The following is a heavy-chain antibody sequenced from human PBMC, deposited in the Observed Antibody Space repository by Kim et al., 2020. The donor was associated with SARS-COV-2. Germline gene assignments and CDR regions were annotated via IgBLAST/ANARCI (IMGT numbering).Heavy chain of an antibody. J-gene: IGHJ4*02. V-gene: IGHV3-7*01. Sequence: GSVRSYVDSVKGRFTISRDNAKNSLSLEMNSLRVEDTAVYYCARDYGVNLWGQGTLVTVSS. CDR3: ARDYGVNL. CDR2: GSVR. D-gene: IGHD4-17*01.